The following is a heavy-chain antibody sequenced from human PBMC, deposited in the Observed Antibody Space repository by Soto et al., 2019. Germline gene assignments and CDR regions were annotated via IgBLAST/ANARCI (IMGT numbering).Heavy chain of an antibody. CDR1: GFTFISYA. D-gene: IGHD3-22*01. V-gene: IGHV3-23*01. Sequence: GGSLRLSCAASGFTFISYAIIFCRHSPLRGLEWVSAISGSGGSTYYADSVKGRFTISRDNSKNTLYLQMNSLRAEDTAVYYCAKDDSSGYYYVNYFDYWGQGTLVTVSS. CDR2: ISGSGGST. CDR3: AKDDSSGYYYVNYFDY. J-gene: IGHJ4*02.